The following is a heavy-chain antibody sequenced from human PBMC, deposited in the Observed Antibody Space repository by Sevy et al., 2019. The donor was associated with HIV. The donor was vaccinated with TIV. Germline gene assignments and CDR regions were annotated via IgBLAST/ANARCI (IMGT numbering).Heavy chain of an antibody. J-gene: IGHJ5*02. D-gene: IGHD3-3*01. V-gene: IGHV1-2*06. CDR2: INPNSGGT. Sequence: ASMKVSCKASGYTFTGYYMHWVRQAPGQGLEWMGRINPNSGGTNYAQKFQGRVTMTRDTSISTAYMELSRLRSDDTAVYYCARMPNYDFWSGYSQAYNWFDPWGQGTLVTVSS. CDR1: GYTFTGYY. CDR3: ARMPNYDFWSGYSQAYNWFDP.